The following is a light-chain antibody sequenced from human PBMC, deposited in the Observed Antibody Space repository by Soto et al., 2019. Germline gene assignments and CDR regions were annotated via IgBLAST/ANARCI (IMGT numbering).Light chain of an antibody. CDR1: QSISSNY. CDR3: QQYAVSPWT. V-gene: IGKV3-20*01. Sequence: EIVLTQSPGTLSLSPGERATLSCRASQSISSNYLAWYQQKPGQAPRLLIYGASNRATGIADRFSGSESGTDFTLTISRLEPEDFAVYFCQQYAVSPWTFGQGTKVEIK. J-gene: IGKJ1*01. CDR2: GAS.